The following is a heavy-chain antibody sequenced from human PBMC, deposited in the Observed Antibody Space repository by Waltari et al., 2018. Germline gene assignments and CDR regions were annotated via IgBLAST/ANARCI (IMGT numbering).Heavy chain of an antibody. Sequence: EFHLVESGGGLVQPGGSLRLSCAASGFTFSTYWMSLLRQAPGKGLEWVANIKTDGSAKYYADYVKGRFTISRDNADNSLYLQLMGLRAEDTAVYYCAREIPAAACAFDYWGQGTLLTVSS. CDR2: IKTDGSAK. V-gene: IGHV3-7*01. CDR3: AREIPAAACAFDY. CDR1: GFTFSTYW. J-gene: IGHJ4*02. D-gene: IGHD6-25*01.